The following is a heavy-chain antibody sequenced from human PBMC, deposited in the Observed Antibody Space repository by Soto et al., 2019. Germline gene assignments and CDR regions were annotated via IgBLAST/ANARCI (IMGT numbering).Heavy chain of an antibody. V-gene: IGHV1-69*01. CDR2: IIPIFGTA. J-gene: IGHJ6*02. CDR1: GRTFSSYA. D-gene: IGHD6-6*01. CDR3: ARGRLEYSSSSPRYVYPYYYGMDV. Sequence: QVQLVQSGAEVKKPGSSVKVSCKASGRTFSSYAISWVRQAPGQGLEWMGGIIPIFGTANYAQKFQGRVTITADESTSTAYMELSSLRSEDTAVYYCARGRLEYSSSSPRYVYPYYYGMDVWGQGTTVTVSS.